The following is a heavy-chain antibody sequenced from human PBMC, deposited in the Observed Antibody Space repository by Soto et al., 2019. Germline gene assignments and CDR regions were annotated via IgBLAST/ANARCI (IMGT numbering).Heavy chain of an antibody. CDR2: IYSDDST. D-gene: IGHD3-10*01. Sequence: EVQLVESGGGLVQPGGSLRLSCAVSGFTVNNNYMSWVRQAPGKGLEWVSGIYSDDSTYYADSVQGRFTVSRDTSRNTLYLQMNSLRAEDTAVYYCTRDSSYYGSGRGVLDYWGQGTLVTVSS. V-gene: IGHV3-66*01. CDR3: TRDSSYYGSGRGVLDY. CDR1: GFTVNNNY. J-gene: IGHJ4*02.